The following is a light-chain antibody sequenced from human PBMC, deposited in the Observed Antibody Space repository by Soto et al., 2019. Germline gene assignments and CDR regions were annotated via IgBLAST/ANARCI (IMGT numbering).Light chain of an antibody. Sequence: QAVVTQPPSASGTPGQRVSIYCSGSSSNIGSNAVHWYQQFPGTAPRLLIYRDNQRPSGVPDRFSGSKSGTSASLVISGLQSEDEADYYCAAWNDRPYLWVFGGGTKLTVL. CDR3: AAWNDRPYLWV. CDR1: SSNIGSNA. CDR2: RDN. J-gene: IGLJ3*02. V-gene: IGLV1-44*01.